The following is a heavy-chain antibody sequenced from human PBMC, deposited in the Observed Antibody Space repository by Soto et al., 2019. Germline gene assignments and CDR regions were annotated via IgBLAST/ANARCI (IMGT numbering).Heavy chain of an antibody. Sequence: ASVKVSCKVSGYTLTELSMHWVRQAPGKGLEWMGGFDPEDGETIYAQKFQGRVTMTEDTSTDTAYMELSSLRSEDTAVYYCATRYCSSTSCRRNFDYWGQGTLVTV. D-gene: IGHD2-2*01. CDR2: FDPEDGET. V-gene: IGHV1-24*01. CDR3: ATRYCSSTSCRRNFDY. J-gene: IGHJ4*02. CDR1: GYTLTELS.